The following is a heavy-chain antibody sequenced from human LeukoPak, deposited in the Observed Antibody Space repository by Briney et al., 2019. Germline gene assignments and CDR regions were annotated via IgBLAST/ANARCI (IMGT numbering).Heavy chain of an antibody. CDR2: INHSGST. CDR1: GGSFSGYY. CDR3: ARRSRGYSGVPFDP. V-gene: IGHV4-34*01. J-gene: IGHJ5*02. Sequence: KPSETLSLTCAVYGGSFSGYYWSWIRQPPGKGLEWIGEINHSGSTNYNPSLKSRVTISVDTSKNQFSLKLSSVTAADTAVYYCARRSRGYSGVPFDPWGQGTLVTVSS. D-gene: IGHD5-12*01.